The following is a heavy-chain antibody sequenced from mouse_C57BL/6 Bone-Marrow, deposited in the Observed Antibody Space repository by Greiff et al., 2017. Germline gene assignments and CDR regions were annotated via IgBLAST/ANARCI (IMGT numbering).Heavy chain of an antibody. J-gene: IGHJ4*01. CDR3: ARDYYGSSGAMDY. V-gene: IGHV1-69*01. D-gene: IGHD1-1*01. CDR1: GYTFTSYW. Sequence: QVQLQQPGAELVMPGASVKLSCKASGYTFTSYWMHWVKQRPGQGLEWIGEIDPSDSYTNYNQKFKGKSTLTVDKFSSTAYMQLSSLTSEDSAVYYCARDYYGSSGAMDYWGKGTSVTVSS. CDR2: IDPSDSYT.